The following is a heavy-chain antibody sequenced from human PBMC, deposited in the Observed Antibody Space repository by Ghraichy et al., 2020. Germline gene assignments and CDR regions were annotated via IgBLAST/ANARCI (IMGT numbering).Heavy chain of an antibody. CDR3: AKDMGSALWPDAFDI. J-gene: IGHJ3*02. Sequence: GGSLRLSCAASGFTFGDYAMHWVRQAPGKGLEWVSGISWNSGSIGYADSVKGRFTISRDNAKNSLYLQMNSLRAEDTALYYCAKDMGSALWPDAFDIWGQGTMVTVSS. V-gene: IGHV3-9*01. CDR1: GFTFGDYA. CDR2: ISWNSGSI. D-gene: IGHD3-10*01.